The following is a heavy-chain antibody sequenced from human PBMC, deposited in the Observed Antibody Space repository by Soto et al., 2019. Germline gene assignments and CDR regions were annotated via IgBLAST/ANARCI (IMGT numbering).Heavy chain of an antibody. J-gene: IGHJ4*02. CDR2: INTYNGMT. Sequence: QVQLVQSGGEVKKPGASVTVSCKTSGYTFINYHITWVRQAPGQGLEWMAWINTYNGMTDYAQRFEVRVTMTRDTSTSTADMELRMLGSDDTAVYFCAKSPRGEMATEWGQGTVVTVSS. CDR3: AKSPRGEMATE. D-gene: IGHD5-12*01. CDR1: GYTFINYH. V-gene: IGHV1-18*01.